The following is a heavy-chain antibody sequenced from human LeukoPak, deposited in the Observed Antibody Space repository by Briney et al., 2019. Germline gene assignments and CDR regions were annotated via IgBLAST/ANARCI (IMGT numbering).Heavy chain of an antibody. V-gene: IGHV3-23*01. D-gene: IGHD2-21*02. CDR3: SKDLGYSGDPPVYFEY. CDR1: GFTFSSHG. Sequence: GGSLRLSCAASGFTFSSHGMNWVRQAPGKGLEWVSGLSDDGVRKYYADSVRGRFTVSRDNSKNMFYLQMNSLRAEDTAVYYCSKDLGYSGDPPVYFEYWGQGTVVTVSS. J-gene: IGHJ4*02. CDR2: LSDDGVRK.